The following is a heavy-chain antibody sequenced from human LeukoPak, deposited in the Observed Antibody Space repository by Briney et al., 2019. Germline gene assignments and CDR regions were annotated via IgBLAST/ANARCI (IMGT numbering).Heavy chain of an antibody. Sequence: GESLKISCKGSGYSFTNYWIGWVRQMPGKGLEWMGIIYPGDSDTRYSPSFQGQATLSADKSISTAYLQWSSLKASDTAMYYCALNPRGYCSGGRCYIGYWGQGTLVTASS. J-gene: IGHJ4*02. D-gene: IGHD2-15*01. CDR1: GYSFTNYW. V-gene: IGHV5-51*01. CDR3: ALNPRGYCSGGRCYIGY. CDR2: IYPGDSDT.